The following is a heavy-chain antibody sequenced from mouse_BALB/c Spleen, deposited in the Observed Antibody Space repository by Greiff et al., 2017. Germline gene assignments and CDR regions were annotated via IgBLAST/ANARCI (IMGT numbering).Heavy chain of an antibody. CDR3: ARGRYDAGYAMDY. Sequence: EVHLVESGGGLVQPGGSLKLSCAASGFTFSSYGMSWVRQTPDKRLELVATINSNGGSTYYPDSVKGRFTISRDNAKNTLYLQMSSLKSEDTAMYYCARGRYDAGYAMDYWGQGTSVTVSS. CDR1: GFTFSSYG. D-gene: IGHD2-14*01. J-gene: IGHJ4*01. V-gene: IGHV5-6-3*01. CDR2: INSNGGST.